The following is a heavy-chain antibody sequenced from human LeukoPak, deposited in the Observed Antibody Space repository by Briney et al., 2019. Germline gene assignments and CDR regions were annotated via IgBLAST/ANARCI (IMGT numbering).Heavy chain of an antibody. J-gene: IGHJ4*02. CDR2: INQDGGET. D-gene: IGHD1-26*01. CDR1: GFTFRSYW. CDR3: AREGSRAYFDY. Sequence: PGGSLRLSCAASGFTFRSYWMSWVRQAPGKGLEWVANINQDGGETYYVASVKGRFTISRDNAKNSLYLQMNSLRAEDTAVYYCAREGSRAYFDYWGQGTLVTVSS. V-gene: IGHV3-7*01.